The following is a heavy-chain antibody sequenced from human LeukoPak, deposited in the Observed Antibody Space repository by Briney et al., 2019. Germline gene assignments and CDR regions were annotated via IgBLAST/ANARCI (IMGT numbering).Heavy chain of an antibody. Sequence: GGSLRLSCAASGFTFSSYEMNWVRQAPGKGLEWVSYISSSGSTIYYADSVKGRFTISRDNAKNSLYLQMNSLRAEDTAVYYCAREGALGGSYSWFDYWGQGTLVTVSS. J-gene: IGHJ4*02. CDR3: AREGALGGSYSWFDY. V-gene: IGHV3-48*03. CDR2: ISSSGSTI. D-gene: IGHD1-26*01. CDR1: GFTFSSYE.